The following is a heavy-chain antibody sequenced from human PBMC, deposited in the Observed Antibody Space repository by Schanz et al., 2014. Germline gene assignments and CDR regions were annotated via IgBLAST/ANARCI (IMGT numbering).Heavy chain of an antibody. V-gene: IGHV4-61*02. CDR2: VFPNGIT. CDR3: ARDTTWRLDL. Sequence: QVQLQESGPGLVKPSQTLSLTCTVSGGSIRSGTYYWSWIRQPAGKALEWVGRVFPNGITNYNPSLKTRATISLATPKTLFSVTLASLTAADTAVYYCARDTTWRLDLWGRGTLVTVSS. D-gene: IGHD1-1*01. CDR1: GGSIRSGTYY. J-gene: IGHJ2*01.